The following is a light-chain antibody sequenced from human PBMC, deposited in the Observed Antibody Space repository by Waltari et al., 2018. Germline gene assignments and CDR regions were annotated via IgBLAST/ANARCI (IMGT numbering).Light chain of an antibody. J-gene: IGLJ2*01. Sequence: QSVLTQPPSASGTPGQRVTMSCPGSSSNIGRNYVYCYQQFPGTAPKLLIFRNNQRPSGVPDRFSGSKSDSSASLAISGLRSEDEADYYCATWDDSLSGYVVFGGGTKLTVL. CDR3: ATWDDSLSGYVV. V-gene: IGLV1-47*01. CDR2: RNN. CDR1: SSNIGRNY.